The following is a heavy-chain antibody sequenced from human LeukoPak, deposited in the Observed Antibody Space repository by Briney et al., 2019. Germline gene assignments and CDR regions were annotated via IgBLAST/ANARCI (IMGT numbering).Heavy chain of an antibody. CDR2: IKRKVEGETT. Sequence: KSGGSLRLSCVASGFRISNAWMDWVRQAPGKGLEWVGRIKRKVEGETTGYGAPVKGRFTISRDDSKNTVYLRTNSLKTEDTGVYYCSTGISEWLSPAASAGYYYTDVWGKGTTVIVSS. J-gene: IGHJ6*03. CDR1: GFRISNAW. D-gene: IGHD3-3*01. V-gene: IGHV3-15*01. CDR3: STGISEWLSPAASAGYYYTDV.